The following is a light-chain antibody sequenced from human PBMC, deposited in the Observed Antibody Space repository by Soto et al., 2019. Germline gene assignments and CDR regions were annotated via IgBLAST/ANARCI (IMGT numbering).Light chain of an antibody. J-gene: IGLJ1*01. CDR3: QSSDSSGRYPYV. CDR1: ALPKQY. CDR2: KDN. Sequence: SYELTQPPPVSVSPGQTARITCSGDALPKQYAYWYQQKPGQAPVVVIYKDNERPSGIPERFSGSTSGTTVTLTISGVQAEDEADYFCQSSDSSGRYPYVFGTGTKVTVL. V-gene: IGLV3-25*02.